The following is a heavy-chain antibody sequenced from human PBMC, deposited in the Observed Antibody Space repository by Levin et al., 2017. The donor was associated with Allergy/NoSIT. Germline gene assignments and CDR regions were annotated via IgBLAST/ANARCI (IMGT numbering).Heavy chain of an antibody. CDR1: GFTFSSYG. CDR2: ISYDGSNK. V-gene: IGHV3-30*18. J-gene: IGHJ4*02. CDR3: AKDRSGIVVVPAVYY. D-gene: IGHD2-2*01. Sequence: GGSLRLSCAASGFTFSSYGMHWVRQAPGKGLEWVAVISYDGSNKYYADSVKGRFTISRDNSKNTLYLQMNSLRAEDTAVYYCAKDRSGIVVVPAVYYWGQGTLVTVSS.